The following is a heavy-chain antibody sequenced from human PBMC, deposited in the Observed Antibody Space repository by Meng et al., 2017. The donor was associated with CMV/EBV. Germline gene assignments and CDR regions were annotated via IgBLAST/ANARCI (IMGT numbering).Heavy chain of an antibody. CDR2: ISSSSSTI. CDR1: GFTFSSYS. V-gene: IGHV3-48*01. CDR3: ARDFSGYDFNY. J-gene: IGHJ4*02. Sequence: GESLKISCAASGFTFSSYSMNWVRQAPGKGLEWVSYISSSSSTIYYADSVKGRFTISRDKAKNSLYLQMNSLRAEDTAVYYCARDFSGYDFNYWGQGTLVTVSS. D-gene: IGHD5-12*01.